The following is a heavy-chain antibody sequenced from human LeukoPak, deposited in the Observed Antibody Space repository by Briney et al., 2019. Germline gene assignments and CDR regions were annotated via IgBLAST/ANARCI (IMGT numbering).Heavy chain of an antibody. CDR1: GDSISSNY. CDR3: ASYVWGNYRSFDY. Sequence: ETLSLTCTVSGDSISSNYMSWVRQAPGKGLEWVSIIYSGGSTYYADSVKGRFTISRDNSKNTLYLQMNSLRAEDTAVYYRASYVWGNYRSFDYWGQGTLVTVSS. D-gene: IGHD3-16*02. V-gene: IGHV3-53*01. CDR2: IYSGGST. J-gene: IGHJ4*02.